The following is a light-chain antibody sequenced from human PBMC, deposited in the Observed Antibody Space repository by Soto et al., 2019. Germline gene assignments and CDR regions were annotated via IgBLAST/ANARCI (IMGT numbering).Light chain of an antibody. Sequence: EIVMTQSPATLSVSPGERATLSCRASQSVSSNLAWYQQKPGQAPRLLIYGASIRATGIPARFSGSGSGTKFTLTISSLQSEDFAVYYGQQYNKWPLTFGGGTKV. V-gene: IGKV3D-15*01. CDR1: QSVSSN. CDR2: GAS. CDR3: QQYNKWPLT. J-gene: IGKJ4*01.